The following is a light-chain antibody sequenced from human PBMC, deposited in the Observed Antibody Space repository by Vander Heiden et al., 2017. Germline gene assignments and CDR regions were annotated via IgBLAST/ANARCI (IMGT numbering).Light chain of an antibody. CDR2: AAS. Sequence: DSQRTQSPSYLSASVGDRVSITCRASRSIASYLNWYQQKPGKAPKLLIYAASTLQSGVPSRFNGGGSGTDFTLTISSLQAEDFATYYCQQSYNSPRTFGQGTKLEIK. J-gene: IGKJ2*02. CDR3: QQSYNSPRT. V-gene: IGKV1-39*01. CDR1: RSIASY.